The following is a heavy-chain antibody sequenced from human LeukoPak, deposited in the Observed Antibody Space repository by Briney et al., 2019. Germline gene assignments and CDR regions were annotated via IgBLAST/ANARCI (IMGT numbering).Heavy chain of an antibody. CDR2: ISSGGTTT. D-gene: IGHD2-15*01. J-gene: IGHJ4*02. Sequence: GGSLRLSCAASGSTSTTYEINWVREAPGQGLDWLSSISSGGTTTYSPPPVKGRFTISRDNANHSLYLQMNSLRAEDTAVYYCASLLALDYWGQGTLVTVSP. CDR3: ASLLALDY. CDR1: GSTSTTYE. V-gene: IGHV3-48*03.